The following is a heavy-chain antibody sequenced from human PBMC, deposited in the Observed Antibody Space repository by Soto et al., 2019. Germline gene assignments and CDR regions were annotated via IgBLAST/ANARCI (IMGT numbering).Heavy chain of an antibody. CDR3: ARDRGVDHPVAGITHYYYDMDV. D-gene: IGHD6-19*01. CDR1: GYSFTNYG. CDR2: ISAYNGDT. Sequence: QDQLVQSGGEVKKPGASVKVSCKASGYSFTNYGITWVRQAPGQGFEWMGWISAYNGDTNYAQKLQGRVTMTTDASTSTAYLELRILRSDDTDVYYCARDRGVDHPVAGITHYYYDMDVWGKGTTVTVSS. V-gene: IGHV1-18*01. J-gene: IGHJ6*03.